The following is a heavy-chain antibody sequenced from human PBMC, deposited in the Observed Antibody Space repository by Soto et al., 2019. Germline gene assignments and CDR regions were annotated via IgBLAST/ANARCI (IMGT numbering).Heavy chain of an antibody. J-gene: IGHJ6*02. D-gene: IGHD1-26*01. CDR2: IGAADGP. CDR3: ARAYLGRLPRRADYYYAMDV. CDR1: GFSFSDYD. V-gene: IGHV3-13*04. Sequence: HPGGSLRLSCAASGFSFSDYDMHWVRQPTGKGLEWISTIGAADGPYYLASVKGRFSVSRDNAQNSLYLQMNGLRVDDTAVYYCARAYLGRLPRRADYYYAMDVWGRGTTVTVSS.